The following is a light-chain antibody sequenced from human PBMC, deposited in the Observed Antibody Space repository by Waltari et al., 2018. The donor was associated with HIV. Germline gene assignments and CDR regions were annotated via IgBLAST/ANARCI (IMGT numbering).Light chain of an antibody. CDR3: QQLESYTQIS. CDR1: HGISSY. Sequence: DIQVTQSPSILSASVGDRVTITCRTSHGISSYLAWYQQKQGKTPKLLIYAASTLQSGVPSRFSGSGSGTEFTLTISSLQPEDFATYYCQQLESYTQISFGGGTKVGIK. V-gene: IGKV1-9*01. J-gene: IGKJ4*01. CDR2: AAS.